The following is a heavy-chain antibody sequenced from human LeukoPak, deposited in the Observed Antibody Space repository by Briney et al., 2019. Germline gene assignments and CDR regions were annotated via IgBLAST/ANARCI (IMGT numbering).Heavy chain of an antibody. CDR3: ARGGSGYDSFYYYGMDV. J-gene: IGHJ6*02. V-gene: IGHV4-59*01. Sequence: PSETLSLTCTVSGASISSYYWTWIRQPPGRGLEWIGCIHDTGSTNYNPSLKSRVTISVDTSKNQFSLKLSSVTAADTAVYYCARGGSGYDSFYYYGMDVWAQGTTVTVSS. D-gene: IGHD5-12*01. CDR1: GASISSYY. CDR2: IHDTGST.